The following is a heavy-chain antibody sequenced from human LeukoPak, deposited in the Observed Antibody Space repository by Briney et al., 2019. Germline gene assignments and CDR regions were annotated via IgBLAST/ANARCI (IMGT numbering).Heavy chain of an antibody. J-gene: IGHJ4*02. CDR1: GGSISSGGYS. V-gene: IGHV4-30-2*01. CDR2: IYHSGST. CDR3: ARVSGSGSYTIDY. Sequence: SETLSLTCAVSGGSISSGGYSWSWSRQPPGKGLEWIGYIYHSGSTYYNPSLKSRVTISVDRSKNQFSLKLSSVTAADTAVYYCARVSGSGSYTIDYWGQGTLVTVSS. D-gene: IGHD3-10*01.